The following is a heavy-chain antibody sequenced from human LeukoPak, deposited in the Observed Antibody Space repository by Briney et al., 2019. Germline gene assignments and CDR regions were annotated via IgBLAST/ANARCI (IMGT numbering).Heavy chain of an antibody. J-gene: IGHJ4*02. CDR1: GFTFSSYA. Sequence: GGSLRLSCAASGFTFSSYAMTWVRQAPGKRLEWVSSLSGSGGTTYCADSVKGGFTISGDNSKNTLYLQMNSLRAEDTAVYYCVKDRRSGSYPGDHWGQGTLVTVSS. D-gene: IGHD1-26*01. V-gene: IGHV3-23*01. CDR3: VKDRRSGSYPGDH. CDR2: LSGSGGTT.